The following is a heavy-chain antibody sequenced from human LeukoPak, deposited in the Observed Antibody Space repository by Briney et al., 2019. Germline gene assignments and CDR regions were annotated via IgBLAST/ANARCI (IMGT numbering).Heavy chain of an antibody. CDR2: VYYGRSP. D-gene: IGHD6-25*01. CDR3: ARSSGTGTFSY. V-gene: IGHV4-39*02. CDR1: GDSISRSTYY. Sequence: PSETLCLTRTVSGDSISRSTYYWAWIRQPPGKGLEWIGSVYYGRSPYFNPSLESRATISVDTSKNHFSLKMSSVTAADTAVYYCARSSGTGTFSYWGQGTLVTVSS. J-gene: IGHJ4*02.